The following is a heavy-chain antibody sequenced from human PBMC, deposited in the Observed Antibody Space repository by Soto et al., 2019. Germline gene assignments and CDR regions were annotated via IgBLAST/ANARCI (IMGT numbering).Heavy chain of an antibody. CDR2: ISGSGGST. J-gene: IGHJ6*02. CDR1: GFTFSSYA. D-gene: IGHD3-10*01. CDR3: AYEFGDLDYYYGMDV. Sequence: GSLRLSCAASGFTFSSYAMSWVRQAPGKGLEWVSAISGSGGSTYYADSVKGRFTISRDNSKNTLYLQMNSLRAEDTAVYYCAYEFGDLDYYYGMDVWGQGTTVTVLL. V-gene: IGHV3-23*01.